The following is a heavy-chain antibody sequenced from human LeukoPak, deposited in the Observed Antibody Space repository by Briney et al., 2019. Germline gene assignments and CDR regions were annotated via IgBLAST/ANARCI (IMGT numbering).Heavy chain of an antibody. CDR1: AGSISGYY. D-gene: IGHD2-15*01. J-gene: IGHJ3*02. Sequence: SETLSLTCTVSAGSISGYYWTWIRQPPGKGLEGIGNIYYTGNTDYNRSLKSRVTISIDTSKNQFSLKLSSVTAADTALYYCARERVIATTYDAFDIWGQGTMVTVSS. CDR2: IYYTGNT. V-gene: IGHV4-59*01. CDR3: ARERVIATTYDAFDI.